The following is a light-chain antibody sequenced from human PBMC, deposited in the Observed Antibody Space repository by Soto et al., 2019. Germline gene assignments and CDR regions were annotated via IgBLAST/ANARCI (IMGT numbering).Light chain of an antibody. CDR3: QQLRSYPST. V-gene: IGKV4-1*01. Sequence: DIVMTQSPDSLAVSLGERATINCKSSQSVLYSSNNKNYLAWYQQKPGQPPKLLIYWASTRESGVPDRFSGSGSGTEFTLTISSLQAEDFASYYCQQLRSYPSTFGGGTKV. CDR2: WAS. J-gene: IGKJ4*01. CDR1: QSVLYSSNNKNY.